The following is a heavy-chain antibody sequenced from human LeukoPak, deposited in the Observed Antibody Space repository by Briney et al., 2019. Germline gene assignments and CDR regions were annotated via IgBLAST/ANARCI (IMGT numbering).Heavy chain of an antibody. V-gene: IGHV1-69*13. CDR2: IIPIFGTA. Sequence: SVTVSFTASGGTFSIYAISWVRQAPGQGLEWMGGIIPIFGTANYAQKFQGRVTITADESTSTAYMELSSLRSEDTAVYYCASGPKQQLDYWDWGQGTLVTVSS. J-gene: IGHJ4*02. D-gene: IGHD6-13*01. CDR1: GGTFSIYA. CDR3: ASGPKQQLDYWD.